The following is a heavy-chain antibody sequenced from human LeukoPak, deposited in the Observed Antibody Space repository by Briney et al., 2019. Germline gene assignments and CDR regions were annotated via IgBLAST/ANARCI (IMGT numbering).Heavy chain of an antibody. Sequence: PSETLSLTCTVSGGSISSGSYYWSWIRQPAGKGLEWIGRIYTSGSTNYNPSLKSRVTISVDTSKNQFSLKLSSVTAADTAVYYCARRGLLDAFDIWGQGTMVTVSS. J-gene: IGHJ3*02. CDR1: GGSISSGSYY. V-gene: IGHV4-61*02. CDR3: ARRGLLDAFDI. CDR2: IYTSGST. D-gene: IGHD1-26*01.